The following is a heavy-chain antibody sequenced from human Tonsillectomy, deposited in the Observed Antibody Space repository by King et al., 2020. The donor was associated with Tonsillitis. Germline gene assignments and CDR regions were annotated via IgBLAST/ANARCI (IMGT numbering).Heavy chain of an antibody. J-gene: IGHJ6*02. CDR3: ARDIVVVPAAMEGEIYYYYGMDV. V-gene: IGHV1-18*04. D-gene: IGHD2-2*01. Sequence: VQLVESGAEVKKPGASVKVSCKASGYTFTSYGISWVRQAPGQGLEWVGWISAYNGKTNYAQKVHGRVTMTTDTSTSTAYMELRSLRSDDTAVYYCARDIVVVPAAMEGEIYYYYGMDVWGQGTTVTVSS. CDR1: GYTFTSYG. CDR2: ISAYNGKT.